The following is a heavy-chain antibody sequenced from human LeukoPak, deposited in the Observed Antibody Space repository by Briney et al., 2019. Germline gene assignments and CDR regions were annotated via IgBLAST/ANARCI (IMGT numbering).Heavy chain of an antibody. V-gene: IGHV3-33*01. J-gene: IGHJ4*02. Sequence: GGSLRLSCTASGFNFGSDAMHWVRQAPGKGLEWVAFIWSDGSNDHYADSVKGRFTISRDNSKNTVCLQMNSLRVEDTAVYYCARDPSGSGWSLSDWGQGTPVTVSS. CDR3: ARDPSGSGWSLSD. CDR2: IWSDGSND. CDR1: GFNFGSDA. D-gene: IGHD6-19*01.